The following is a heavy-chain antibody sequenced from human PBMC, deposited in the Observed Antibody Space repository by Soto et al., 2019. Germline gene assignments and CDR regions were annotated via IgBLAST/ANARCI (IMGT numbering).Heavy chain of an antibody. D-gene: IGHD2-2*01. CDR1: GFTFSSYA. V-gene: IGHV3-30-3*01. J-gene: IGHJ6*02. Sequence: GGSLRLSCAASGFTFSSYAMHWVRQAPGKGLEWVAVISYDGSNKYYADSVKGRFTISRDNSKNTLYLQMNSLRAEDTAVYYCARDRGCSSTSCYAPYYYYGMDVWGQGTTVTVSS. CDR2: ISYDGSNK. CDR3: ARDRGCSSTSCYAPYYYYGMDV.